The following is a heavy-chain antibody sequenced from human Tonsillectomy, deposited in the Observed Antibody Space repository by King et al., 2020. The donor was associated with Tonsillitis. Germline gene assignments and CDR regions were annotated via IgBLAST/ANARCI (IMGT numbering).Heavy chain of an antibody. J-gene: IGHJ4*02. CDR2: IKRKTDGGTI. V-gene: IGHV3-15*01. D-gene: IGHD3-22*01. Sequence: VQLVESGGGLVKPGGSLRLSCEGSGFTFSNAWMSWVRQAPGKGLEWVGRIKRKTDGGTIDYAAPVKGRFTISRDDSKNTLYLQMNSLKSEDTAVYYCTTVSVFYDSSGPYWGQGTLVTVSS. CDR1: GFTFSNAW. CDR3: TTVSVFYDSSGPY.